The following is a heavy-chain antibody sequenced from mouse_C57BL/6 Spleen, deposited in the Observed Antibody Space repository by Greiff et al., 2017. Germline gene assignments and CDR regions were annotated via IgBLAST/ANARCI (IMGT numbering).Heavy chain of an antibody. CDR1: GYTFTSYG. CDR2: IYPRSGNT. Sequence: VQLQQSGAELARPGASVTLSCKASGYTFTSYGISWVKQRPGQGLEWIGEIYPRSGNTYYNEKFKGKATLTADKSSCTAYVQLRIQTSEGSPLYFCARFSHFDYWGQGTTLTVSS. J-gene: IGHJ2*01. CDR3: ARFSHFDY. D-gene: IGHD6-2*01. V-gene: IGHV1-81*01.